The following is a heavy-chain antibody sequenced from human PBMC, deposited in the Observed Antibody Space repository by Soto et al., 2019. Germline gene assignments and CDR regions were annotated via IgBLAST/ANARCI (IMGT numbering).Heavy chain of an antibody. D-gene: IGHD5-18*01. Sequence: QVQLVESGGGVVQPGRSLRLSCAASGFTFSSYGMHWVRQAPGKGLEWVAVISYDGSNKYYADSVKGRFTISRDNSKNTLYLQINSLRAEDTAVYYCAKDKVRQRDTAMVHWSYWGQGTLVTVSS. CDR2: ISYDGSNK. CDR3: AKDKVRQRDTAMVHWSY. V-gene: IGHV3-30*18. J-gene: IGHJ4*02. CDR1: GFTFSSYG.